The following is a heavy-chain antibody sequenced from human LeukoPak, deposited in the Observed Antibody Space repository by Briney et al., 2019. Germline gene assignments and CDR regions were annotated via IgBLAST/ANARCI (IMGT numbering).Heavy chain of an antibody. J-gene: IGHJ5*02. D-gene: IGHD6-13*01. V-gene: IGHV1-69*13. CDR2: IIPIFGTA. Sequence: ASVKVSCKASGGTFSSYAISWVRQAPGQGLEWMGGIIPIFGTANYTQKFQGRVTITADESTSTAYMELSSLRSEDTAVYYCASYSSSWPYNWFDPWGQGTLVTVSS. CDR3: ASYSSSWPYNWFDP. CDR1: GGTFSSYA.